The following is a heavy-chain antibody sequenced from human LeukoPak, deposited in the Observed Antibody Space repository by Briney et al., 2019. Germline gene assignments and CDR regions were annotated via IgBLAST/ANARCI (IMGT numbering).Heavy chain of an antibody. Sequence: GGSLRLSCAASGFTFSSYGMHWVRQAPGKGLEWVAVISYDGSNKYYADSVKGRFTISRDDSKNTLYLQMNSLRAEDTAVYYCARSGYSSSWYAPSTGNYMDVWGKGTTVTVSS. CDR1: GFTFSSYG. CDR3: ARSGYSSSWYAPSTGNYMDV. V-gene: IGHV3-30*03. D-gene: IGHD6-13*01. CDR2: ISYDGSNK. J-gene: IGHJ6*03.